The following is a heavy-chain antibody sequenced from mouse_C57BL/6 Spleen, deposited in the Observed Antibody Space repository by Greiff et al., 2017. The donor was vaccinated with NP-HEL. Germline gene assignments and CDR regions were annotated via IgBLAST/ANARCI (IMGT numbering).Heavy chain of an antibody. Sequence: EVQGVESGEGLVKPGGSLKLSCAASGFTFSSYAMSWVRQTPEKRLEWVAYISSGGDYIYYADTVKGRFTISRDNARNTLYLQMSSLKSEDTAMYYCTRTSQLTGTDFDYWGQGTTLTVSS. CDR3: TRTSQLTGTDFDY. CDR2: ISSGGDYI. CDR1: GFTFSSYA. D-gene: IGHD4-1*01. J-gene: IGHJ2*01. V-gene: IGHV5-9-1*02.